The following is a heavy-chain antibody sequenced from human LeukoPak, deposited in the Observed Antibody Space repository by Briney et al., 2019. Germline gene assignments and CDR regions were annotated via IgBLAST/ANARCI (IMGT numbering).Heavy chain of an antibody. CDR2: KNPSGGST. V-gene: IGHV1-46*01. D-gene: IGHD6-13*01. CDR1: GYTFTSYY. J-gene: IGHJ4*02. CDR3: AREHPGWAATGLLGDY. Sequence: ASLKLSCTASGYTFTSYYMHWVRQAPGQGLEWMGIKNPSGGSTRYEQKFQGRLTMTRHTSTSTVYMELSSRRSEDTAVYYCAREHPGWAATGLLGDYWGQGTLVTVSS.